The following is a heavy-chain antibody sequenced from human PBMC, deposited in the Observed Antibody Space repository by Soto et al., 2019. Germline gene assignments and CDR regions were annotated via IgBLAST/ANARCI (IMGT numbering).Heavy chain of an antibody. J-gene: IGHJ5*02. Sequence: GGSLRLSCAASGFTFSSYAMSWVRQAPGKGLEWVSAISGSGGSTYYADSVKGRFTISRDNSKNTLYLQMNSLRAEDTAVYSCAKDFAVTLGYNWFDPWGQGTLVTVSS. CDR1: GFTFSSYA. D-gene: IGHD4-4*01. CDR2: ISGSGGST. V-gene: IGHV3-23*01. CDR3: AKDFAVTLGYNWFDP.